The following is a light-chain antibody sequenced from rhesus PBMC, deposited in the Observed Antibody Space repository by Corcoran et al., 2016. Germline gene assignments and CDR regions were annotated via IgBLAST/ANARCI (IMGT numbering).Light chain of an antibody. CDR2: KAS. CDR1: QGISSW. J-gene: IGKJ1*01. V-gene: IGKV1-22*01. Sequence: DIQMTQSPSSLSASVGDKVTINCRVSQGISSWLAWYQQKPGKAPKLLIYKASSLQSGVPSRFSGHGASTDFNLTISNLQPEDFATYYCLQNSSNPWTFGQGTKVGIK. CDR3: LQNSSNPWT.